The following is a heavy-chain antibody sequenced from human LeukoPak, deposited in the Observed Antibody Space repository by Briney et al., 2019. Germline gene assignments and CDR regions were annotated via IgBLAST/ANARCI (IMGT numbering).Heavy chain of an antibody. CDR2: IYNSGST. J-gene: IGHJ3*02. V-gene: IGHV4-38-2*01. CDR3: ARNMTTVTPGVFDI. Sequence: SETLSLTCAVSGYSISSTYYWAWIRQPPGKGLEWIASIYNSGSTYYNLPLKSRVTISIDTSKNQFSLEVSSVTAADTAVYYCARNMTTVTPGVFDIWGQGTVVTVSS. D-gene: IGHD4-17*01. CDR1: GYSISSTYY.